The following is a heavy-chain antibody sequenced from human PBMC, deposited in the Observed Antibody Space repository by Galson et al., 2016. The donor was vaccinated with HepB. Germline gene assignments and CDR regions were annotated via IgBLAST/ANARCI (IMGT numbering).Heavy chain of an antibody. V-gene: IGHV2-5*02. CDR2: IYWDDFK. CDR1: GFSLTTSGVG. CDR3: AHRGFMGELSPSSFDY. D-gene: IGHD3-16*02. J-gene: IGHJ4*02. Sequence: PALVKPTQTLTLTCTFSGFSLTTSGVGVGWIRQPPGKALEWLALIYWDDFKHYSPSLKSRLTITKDTSKNQVVLTMTNMDPVDTATYCCAHRGFMGELSPSSFDYWGQGTLVTVSS.